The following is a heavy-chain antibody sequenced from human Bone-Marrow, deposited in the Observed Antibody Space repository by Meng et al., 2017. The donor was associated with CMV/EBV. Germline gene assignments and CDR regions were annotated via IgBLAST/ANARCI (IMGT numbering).Heavy chain of an antibody. V-gene: IGHV1-46*01. CDR1: TLTSYY. J-gene: IGHJ5*02. D-gene: IGHD2-2*02. Sequence: TLTSYYMTWVRQAPGKGLEWMGIINPSGGSTSYAQKFQGRVTMTRDTSTSTVYMELSSLRSEDTAVYYCARVGNCSSTSCYKDWFDPWGQGTLVTVSS. CDR2: INPSGGST. CDR3: ARVGNCSSTSCYKDWFDP.